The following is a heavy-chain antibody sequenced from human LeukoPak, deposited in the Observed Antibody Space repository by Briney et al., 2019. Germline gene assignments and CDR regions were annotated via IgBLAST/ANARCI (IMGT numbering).Heavy chain of an antibody. V-gene: IGHV4-34*01. J-gene: IGHJ5*02. CDR3: ARHRRITMVRGTNWFDP. D-gene: IGHD3-10*01. Sequence: SETLSLTCAVYGGSFSGYYWSWIRQPPGKGLEWIGEINHSGSINYNPSLKSRVTISVDTSKNQFSLKLSSVTAADTAVYCCARHRRITMVRGTNWFDPWGQGTLVTVSS. CDR1: GGSFSGYY. CDR2: INHSGSI.